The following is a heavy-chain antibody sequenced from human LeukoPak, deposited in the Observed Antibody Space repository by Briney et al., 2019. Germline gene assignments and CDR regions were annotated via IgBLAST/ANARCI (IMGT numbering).Heavy chain of an antibody. CDR3: AKSVEHSNYRKFHD. CDR2: ISGGGGGT. J-gene: IGHJ4*02. Sequence: GGSLRLPCAASGFIFSNYAMSWVRQAPGKGPEWVSGISGGGGGTYYADSVKGRFTISRANSKNTLYLQMKSLRVDDTAVYYCAKSVEHSNYRKFHDWGQGTLVTVSS. V-gene: IGHV3-23*01. CDR1: GFIFSNYA. D-gene: IGHD4-11*01.